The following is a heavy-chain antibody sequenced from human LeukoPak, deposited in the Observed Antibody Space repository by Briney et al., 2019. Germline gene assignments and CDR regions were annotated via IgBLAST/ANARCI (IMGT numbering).Heavy chain of an antibody. CDR2: NT. CDR1: GASISSNTYF. V-gene: IGHV4-39*01. Sequence: PSETLSLTCTVSGASISSNTYFWGWIRQPPGRGLEWIGSNTYYNPSLKGRVTISLDTSKNQFSLKLSSVTAADTAVYYCARGRKYSSKVDVWGQGTTVTVSS. D-gene: IGHD6-13*01. J-gene: IGHJ6*02. CDR3: ARGRKYSSKVDV.